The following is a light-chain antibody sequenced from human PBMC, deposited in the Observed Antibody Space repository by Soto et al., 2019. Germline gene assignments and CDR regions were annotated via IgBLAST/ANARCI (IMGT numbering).Light chain of an antibody. J-gene: IGKJ1*01. CDR3: QQYEAVVT. Sequence: EVVLTQSPATLSLSPGERATFSCRTSQSLTNNYFAWYQQEPGRALRLLIDGASTRATGIPDRFSGSGSGTDFTLTISRLEPEDVAVYYCQQYEAVVTFGQGTKVDIK. CDR1: QSLTNNY. CDR2: GAS. V-gene: IGKV3-20*01.